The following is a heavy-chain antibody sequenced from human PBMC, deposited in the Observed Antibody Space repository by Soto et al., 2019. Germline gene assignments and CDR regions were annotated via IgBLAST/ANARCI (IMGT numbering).Heavy chain of an antibody. V-gene: IGHV1-69*13. D-gene: IGHD2-21*02. Sequence: SVKVSCKASGATFSSYAISWVRQAPGQGLEWMGGIIPIFGTANYAQKFQGRVTITADESTSTAYMELSSLRSEDTAGYCCARPVGVTTFDAFDIWGQGTMVTVSS. CDR1: GATFSSYA. J-gene: IGHJ3*02. CDR2: IIPIFGTA. CDR3: ARPVGVTTFDAFDI.